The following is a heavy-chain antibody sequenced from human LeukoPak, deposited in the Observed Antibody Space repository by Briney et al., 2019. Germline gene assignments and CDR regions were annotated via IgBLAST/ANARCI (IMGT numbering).Heavy chain of an antibody. CDR2: ISSSGNTK. CDR1: GFTFSDFY. J-gene: IGHJ3*02. D-gene: IGHD3-3*01. Sequence: PGGSLRLSCAASGFTFSDFYMSWIRQAPGQGLEWVSYISSSGNTKSYADSVKGRFTISRDNSKNTLYLQMNSLRAEDTPVYYCAKAKSAARGSFDIWGQGTMVTVSS. CDR3: AKAKSAARGSFDI. V-gene: IGHV3-11*01.